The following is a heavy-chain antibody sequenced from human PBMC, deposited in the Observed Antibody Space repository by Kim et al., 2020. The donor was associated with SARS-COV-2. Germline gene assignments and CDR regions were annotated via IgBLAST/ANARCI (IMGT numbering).Heavy chain of an antibody. J-gene: IGHJ3*02. CDR2: ISSNGGST. V-gene: IGHV3-64D*09. Sequence: GGSLRLSCSASGFTFSSYAMHWVRQAPGKGLEYVSAISSNGGSTYYADSVKGRFTISRDNSKNTLYLQMSSLRAEDTAVYYCVKARLGTYSSGWYGDAFDIWGQGTMVTVSS. D-gene: IGHD6-19*01. CDR1: GFTFSSYA. CDR3: VKARLGTYSSGWYGDAFDI.